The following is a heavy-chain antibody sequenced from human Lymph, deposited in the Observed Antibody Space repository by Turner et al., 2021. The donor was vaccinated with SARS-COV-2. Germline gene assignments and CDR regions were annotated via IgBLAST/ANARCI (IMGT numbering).Heavy chain of an antibody. CDR3: AIDRKKWLVQTGDGMDV. J-gene: IGHJ6*02. CDR2: FDPEDGAT. Sequence: QFHLLQSGAEVKKPTASVTVSCKVPGYALPELSMHWVRQAPGKGLEWMGGFDPEDGATIYAQKFQGRVTMTEDTSIDTVYMELSSLRSEDTAVYYCAIDRKKWLVQTGDGMDVWGQGTTVTVSS. CDR1: GYALPELS. D-gene: IGHD6-19*01. V-gene: IGHV1-24*01.